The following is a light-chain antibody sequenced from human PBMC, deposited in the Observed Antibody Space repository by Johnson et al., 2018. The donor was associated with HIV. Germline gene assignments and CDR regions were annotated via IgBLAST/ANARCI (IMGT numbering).Light chain of an antibody. Sequence: QSVLTQPPSVSAAPGQKVTISCSGSSSNIGNSYVSWYQQLPGTAPKLLIYDNNKRPSGIPDRFSGSKSGTSATLGITGLQTGDEADYYCETWDTSFSAGVFGTGTKVTVL. CDR2: DNN. J-gene: IGLJ1*01. CDR1: SSNIGNSY. V-gene: IGLV1-51*01. CDR3: ETWDTSFSAGV.